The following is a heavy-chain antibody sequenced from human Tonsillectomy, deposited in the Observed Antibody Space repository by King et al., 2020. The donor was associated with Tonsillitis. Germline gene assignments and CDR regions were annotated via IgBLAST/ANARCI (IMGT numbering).Heavy chain of an antibody. CDR3: AHSQTSVVPATCFGS. CDR2: IYWDDDN. V-gene: IGHV2-5*02. D-gene: IGHD2-2*01. Sequence: ITLKESGPTLVKPTQTLTLTCTFSGFSLNTRGVGVGWIRQPPGKALEWLGLIYWDDDNRYSPSLESRLTITKDTSKNQVVLTMTNMDPVDTATYYCAHSQTSVVPATCFGSWGQGTLVTVSS. J-gene: IGHJ4*02. CDR1: GFSLNTRGVG.